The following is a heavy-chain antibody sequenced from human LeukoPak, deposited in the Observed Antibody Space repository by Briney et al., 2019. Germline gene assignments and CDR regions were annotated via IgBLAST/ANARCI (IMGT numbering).Heavy chain of an antibody. CDR1: GFTFSSYA. J-gene: IGHJ4*02. CDR3: VRDLILVWTPGDDFDF. V-gene: IGHV3-74*01. CDR2: INEDATTI. D-gene: IGHD3-16*01. Sequence: GGSLRLSCAASGFTFSSYAMHWVRQAPGKGLEWVSRINEDATTITYADSVKGRFIISRDNSKKSLYLQMNNLRAEDTAVYYCVRDLILVWTPGDDFDFWGQGTLVIVSS.